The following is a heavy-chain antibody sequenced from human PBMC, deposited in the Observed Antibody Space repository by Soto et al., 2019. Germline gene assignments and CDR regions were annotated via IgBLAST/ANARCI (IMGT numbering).Heavy chain of an antibody. D-gene: IGHD3-10*01. J-gene: IGHJ4*02. CDR2: ISGRRTYM. Sequence: EVQLVESGGGLVKPGGSLRLSCTASGFNFSTYSLHWVRQAPGKGLDWVSVISGRRTYMYYADSVKGRFTVSRDNAKNSLYLQMDSLRVEDTAVYYCARASGASPDYWGQGTLVTVSS. CDR3: ARASGASPDY. V-gene: IGHV3-21*06. CDR1: GFNFSTYS.